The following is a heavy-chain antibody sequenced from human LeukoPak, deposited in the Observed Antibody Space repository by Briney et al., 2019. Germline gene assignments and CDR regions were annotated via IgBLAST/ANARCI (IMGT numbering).Heavy chain of an antibody. CDR2: INGDGSST. CDR3: ASPKFGGYFDH. D-gene: IGHD3-10*01. Sequence: GGSLRLSCAGSGFIFSSQWIHWVRQAPGKGLVWVSRINGDGSSTNYADSVQGRFTISRDNAKNMMHLQMNSLRVEDTAVYYCASPKFGGYFDHWGQGTLVTVSS. V-gene: IGHV3-74*01. CDR1: GFIFSSQW. J-gene: IGHJ4*02.